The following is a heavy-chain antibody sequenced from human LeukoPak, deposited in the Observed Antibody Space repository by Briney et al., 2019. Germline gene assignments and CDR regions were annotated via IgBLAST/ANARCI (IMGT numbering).Heavy chain of an antibody. Sequence: ASVKVSCKVSGYTLTELSMHWVRQAPGKGLEWKGGFDPEDGETIYAQKFQGRVTMTEDTSTDTAYMELSSLRSEDTAVYYCATKRGCSSTSCYPDAFDIWGQGTMVTVSS. CDR3: ATKRGCSSTSCYPDAFDI. J-gene: IGHJ3*02. D-gene: IGHD2-2*01. V-gene: IGHV1-24*01. CDR2: FDPEDGET. CDR1: GYTLTELS.